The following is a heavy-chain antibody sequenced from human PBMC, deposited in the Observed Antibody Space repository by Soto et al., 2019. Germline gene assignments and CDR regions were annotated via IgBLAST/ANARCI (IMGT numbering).Heavy chain of an antibody. V-gene: IGHV3-23*01. CDR2: ISGSGGST. D-gene: IGHD4-17*01. CDR1: GFTFSSYA. J-gene: IGHJ5*02. CDR3: AKDDYGDFSGPNWFDP. Sequence: EVQLLESGGGLVQPGGSLRLSCAASGFTFSSYAMSWVRQAPGKGLDWVSAISGSGGSTYYADSVKGRFTISRDNSKNTLYLQRNSLRAEDTAVYYCAKDDYGDFSGPNWFDPWGQGTLVTVSS.